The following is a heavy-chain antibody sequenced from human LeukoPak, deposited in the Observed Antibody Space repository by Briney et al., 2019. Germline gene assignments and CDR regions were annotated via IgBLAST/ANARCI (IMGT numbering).Heavy chain of an antibody. CDR3: ARHKDYYYSYMDV. CDR2: IYYSGST. V-gene: IGHV4-59*05. CDR1: GFTFSNYE. J-gene: IGHJ6*03. Sequence: GSLRLSCAASGFTFSNYEMIWVRQAPGKGLEWIGTIYYSGSTYYNPSLTSRVTISVDTSKNQFSLKLSSVTAADTAVYYCARHKDYYYSYMDVWGKGTTVTISS.